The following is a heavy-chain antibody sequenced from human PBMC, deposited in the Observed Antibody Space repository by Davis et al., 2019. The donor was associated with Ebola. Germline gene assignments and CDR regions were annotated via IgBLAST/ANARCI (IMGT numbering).Heavy chain of an antibody. CDR3: ARDTIECSSSSLFYYYALDV. D-gene: IGHD6-6*01. CDR1: GFTVSSNY. Sequence: GESLKISCAASGFTVSSNYISWVRQAPGKGLEWVSVIYSGGSTYYADSVKGRFTISRDNSKNTLYLQMNSLRAEDTAVYYCARDTIECSSSSLFYYYALDVWGKGTTVTVSS. CDR2: IYSGGST. V-gene: IGHV3-53*01. J-gene: IGHJ6*04.